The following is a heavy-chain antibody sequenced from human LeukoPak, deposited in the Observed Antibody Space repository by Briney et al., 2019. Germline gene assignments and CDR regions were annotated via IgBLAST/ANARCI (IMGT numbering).Heavy chain of an antibody. CDR2: IGGSGGST. J-gene: IGHJ6*02. V-gene: IGHV3-23*01. CDR1: RFTFSSYA. Sequence: GGSLRLSCAASRFTFSSYAMSWVRQAPGKGLEWVSSIGGSGGSTYYADSVKGRFTISRDNSKNTLYLQMNSLRAEDTAVYYCATSMVYAIPTDYYYGMDVWGQGTTVTVSS. D-gene: IGHD2-8*01. CDR3: ATSMVYAIPTDYYYGMDV.